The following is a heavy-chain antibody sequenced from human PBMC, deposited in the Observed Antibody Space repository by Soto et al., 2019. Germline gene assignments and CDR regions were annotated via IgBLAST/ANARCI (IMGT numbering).Heavy chain of an antibody. CDR3: ARDQCSSSSWYYYGMDV. J-gene: IGHJ6*02. Sequence: QVQLVQSGAEVKKPGSSVKVSCKASGGTFSSYAISWVRQAPGQGPAWMGGIIPIFGTANYAQKFQGRVTITADKSTSTAYMELSSLISEDTAVYYCARDQCSSSSWYYYGMDVWGQGTTVTVSS. D-gene: IGHD6-13*01. CDR2: IIPIFGTA. CDR1: GGTFSSYA. V-gene: IGHV1-69*06.